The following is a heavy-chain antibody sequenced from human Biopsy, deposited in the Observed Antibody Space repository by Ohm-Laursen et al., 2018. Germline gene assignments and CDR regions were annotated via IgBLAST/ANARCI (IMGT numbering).Heavy chain of an antibody. V-gene: IGHV4-59*01. CDR3: ARATNSTGWPYYYFYGMDV. D-gene: IGHD2/OR15-2a*01. J-gene: IGHJ6*02. Sequence: PPGTLSLTCSVSGGSFSTYYWTWIRRPPGKGLEWIACIDYRGSTNYNPSLKSRVTISVDTSKNQFSLRLNSVTAADTAVYYCARATNSTGWPYYYFYGMDVWGQGTTVTASS. CDR2: IDYRGST. CDR1: GGSFSTYY.